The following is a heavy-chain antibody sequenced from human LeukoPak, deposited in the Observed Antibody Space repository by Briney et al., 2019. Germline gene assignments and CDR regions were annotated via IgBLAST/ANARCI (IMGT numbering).Heavy chain of an antibody. CDR2: ISTGGGST. J-gene: IGHJ5*02. V-gene: IGHV3-23*01. Sequence: GGSLRLSCAASGFTFNYYAMSWVRQAPGKGLEWVSVISTGGGSTCYADSVKGRFTVSRDNSKNSLYLQMSSLRAEDTAVYYCATGRYSSDPWGQGTLVTVSS. CDR1: GFTFNYYA. D-gene: IGHD2-15*01. CDR3: ATGRYSSDP.